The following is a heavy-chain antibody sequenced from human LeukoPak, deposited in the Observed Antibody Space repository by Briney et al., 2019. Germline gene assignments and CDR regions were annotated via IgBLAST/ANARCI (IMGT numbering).Heavy chain of an antibody. D-gene: IGHD1-26*01. J-gene: IGHJ4*02. V-gene: IGHV3-9*01. CDR3: AKVGRASDYFDY. Sequence: GGSLRLSCAASGFSFGDYSMHWVRQAPGKGLEWVSGLSWNSGNIGYADSVKGRFTISRDNAKNSVYLEMNSLRPEDTALYYCAKVGRASDYFDYWRQGTLVTVSS. CDR2: LSWNSGNI. CDR1: GFSFGDYS.